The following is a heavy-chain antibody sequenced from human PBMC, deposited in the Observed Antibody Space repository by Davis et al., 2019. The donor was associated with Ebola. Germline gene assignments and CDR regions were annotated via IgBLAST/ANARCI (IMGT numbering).Heavy chain of an antibody. V-gene: IGHV3-30-3*01. CDR2: ISYDGSNK. CDR1: GFTFSSYA. Sequence: SLKISCAASGFTFSSYAMHWVRQAPGKGLEWVAVISYDGSNKYYADSVKGRFTISRDNSKNTLYLQMNSLRAEDTAVYYCARDSEYYDFWSGYYNDWGQGTLVTVSS. J-gene: IGHJ4*02. CDR3: ARDSEYYDFWSGYYND. D-gene: IGHD3-3*01.